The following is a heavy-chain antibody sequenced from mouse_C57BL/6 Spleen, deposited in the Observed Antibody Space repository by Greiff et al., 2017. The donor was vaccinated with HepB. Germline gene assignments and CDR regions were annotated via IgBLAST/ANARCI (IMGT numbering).Heavy chain of an antibody. CDR2: IYPGDGDT. CDR3: AREGVYGIAWFAY. V-gene: IGHV1-82*01. CDR1: GYAFSSSW. D-gene: IGHD2-1*01. Sequence: QVQLQQSGPELVKPGASVKISCKASGYAFSSSWMNWVKQRPGKGLEWIGRIYPGDGDTNYNGKFKGKATLTADKSSSTAYMQLSSLTSEDSAVYFCAREGVYGIAWFAYWGQGTLVTVSA. J-gene: IGHJ3*01.